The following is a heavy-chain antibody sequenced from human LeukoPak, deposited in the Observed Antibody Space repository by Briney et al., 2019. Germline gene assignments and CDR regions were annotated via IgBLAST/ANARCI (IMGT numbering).Heavy chain of an antibody. CDR2: IYSSGGA. V-gene: IGHV4-4*07. J-gene: IGHJ5*02. CDR1: GGSISGYY. Sequence: SETLSLTCTVSGGSISGYYWSWIRQPAGKGLEWIGRIYSSGGANYNPSLESRLTMSVDTSKNQLSLKLSSVTAADTAVYYCAYNRPFDPWGQGTLVTVSS. CDR3: AYNRPFDP. D-gene: IGHD1-14*01.